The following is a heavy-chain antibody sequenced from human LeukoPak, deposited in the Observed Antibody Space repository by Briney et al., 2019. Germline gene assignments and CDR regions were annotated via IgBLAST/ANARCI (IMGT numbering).Heavy chain of an antibody. CDR3: ARVTGIVGANYYFDY. Sequence: SETLSLTCTVSGGSISSGSYYWSWIRQPAGKGLEWIGRIYTSGSTNYNPSLKSRVTISVDTSKNQFSLKLSSVTAADTAVYYCARVTGIVGANYYFDYWGQGTLVTVST. V-gene: IGHV4-61*02. J-gene: IGHJ4*02. CDR1: GGSISSGSYY. CDR2: IYTSGST. D-gene: IGHD1-26*01.